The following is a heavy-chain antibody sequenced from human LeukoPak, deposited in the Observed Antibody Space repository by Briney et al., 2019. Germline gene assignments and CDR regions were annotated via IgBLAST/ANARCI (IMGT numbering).Heavy chain of an antibody. Sequence: GGSLRLSCAASGFTFSSYAMSWVRQAPGRGLEWVSVLYTSGNTFYADSVKGRFTISRDNSKNTVYLQMNSLSAEDTAVYYCARCPDHYDTPKYYHGMDVWARRTTVTVSS. CDR3: ARCPDHYDTPKYYHGMDV. CDR1: GFTFSSYA. V-gene: IGHV3-23*05. J-gene: IGHJ6*02. D-gene: IGHD3-22*01. CDR2: LYTSGNT.